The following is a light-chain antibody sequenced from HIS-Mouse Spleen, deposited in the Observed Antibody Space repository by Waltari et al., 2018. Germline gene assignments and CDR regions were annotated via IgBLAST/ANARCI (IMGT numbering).Light chain of an antibody. Sequence: ELVLTQSPCTLPLSPGERATLSCRASQTVSCSYLAWYQQKPGQAPRLLSYGASSRATGIPERVSGSGSGTEFTLTISRLEPEDFAVYYCQQYGSSPRYTFGQGTKLGIK. J-gene: IGKJ2*01. V-gene: IGKV3-20*01. CDR2: GAS. CDR3: QQYGSSPRYT. CDR1: QTVSCSY.